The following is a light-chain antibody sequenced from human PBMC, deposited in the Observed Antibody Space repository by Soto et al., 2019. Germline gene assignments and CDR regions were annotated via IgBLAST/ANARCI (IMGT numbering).Light chain of an antibody. CDR1: QSINSKS. V-gene: IGKV3-20*01. CDR2: NTS. J-gene: IGKJ3*01. CDR3: QPQGWPFN. Sequence: EIVLTQSPGTLSLSPGEGATVSCRVSQSINSKSLVWYQRKFGQAPRLLIYNTSSRATGIPDRFSGSGSGKSFPFKNRKIGAEGFGGFLLQPQGWPFNFGPGTKVDFK.